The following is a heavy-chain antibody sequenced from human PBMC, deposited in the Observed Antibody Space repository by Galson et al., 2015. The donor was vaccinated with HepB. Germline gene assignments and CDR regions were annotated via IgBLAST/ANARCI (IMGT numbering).Heavy chain of an antibody. CDR1: GYTFTSYA. Sequence: SVKVSCKASGYTFTSYAISWVRQAPGQGLEWMGWIIPFLGIANYAQKFQGRVTITADKSTSTAYMELSSLRSEDTAVYYCARDQEYYYFWSGYYRDADYYDYMDVWGKGTTVTVSS. CDR3: ARDQEYYYFWSGYYRDADYYDYMDV. J-gene: IGHJ6*03. V-gene: IGHV1-69*10. CDR2: IIPFLGIA. D-gene: IGHD3-3*01.